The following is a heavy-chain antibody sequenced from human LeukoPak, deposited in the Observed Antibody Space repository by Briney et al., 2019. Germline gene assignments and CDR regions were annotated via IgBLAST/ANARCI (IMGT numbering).Heavy chain of an antibody. CDR2: IYPGDSDT. CDR3: ARPVGSSNWHPFDAFDI. Sequence: GESLEISCKGSGYSFTNYWIGWVRQMPGKGLEWMGIIYPGDSDTRYSPSFQGQVTISADKSISTAYLQWSSLKASDTAMYYCARPVGSSNWHPFDAFDIWGQGTMVTVSS. J-gene: IGHJ3*02. D-gene: IGHD6-13*01. CDR1: GYSFTNYW. V-gene: IGHV5-51*01.